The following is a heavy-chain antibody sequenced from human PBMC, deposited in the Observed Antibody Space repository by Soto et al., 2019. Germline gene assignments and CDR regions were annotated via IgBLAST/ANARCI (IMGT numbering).Heavy chain of an antibody. CDR2: IYYSGST. CDR3: ARGTAAAGTHYQYYGMDV. V-gene: IGHV4-31*03. J-gene: IGHJ6*02. CDR1: GGSISSGGYY. Sequence: SETLSLTCTVSGGSISSGGYYWSWIRQHPGKGLEWIGYIYYSGSTYYNPSLKSRVTISVDTSKNQFSLKLSSVTAADTAVYYCARGTAAAGTHYQYYGMDVWCPGTTVPVYS. D-gene: IGHD6-13*01.